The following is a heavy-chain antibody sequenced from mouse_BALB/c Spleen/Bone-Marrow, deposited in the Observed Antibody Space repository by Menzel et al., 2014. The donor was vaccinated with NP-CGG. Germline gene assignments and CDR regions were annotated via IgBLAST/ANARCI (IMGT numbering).Heavy chain of an antibody. CDR1: GFTFTDYY. J-gene: IGHJ4*01. CDR2: IRNKANGYTT. Sequence: EVKLVESGGGLVQPGGSLRLSCATSGFTFTDYYMSWVRQPPGKALEWLGFIRNKANGYTTEYSASVKGQFTISRDNSQSILFLQMNTLGAEDSASYYCERDDYYAMDYWGQGTSVTVSS. V-gene: IGHV7-3*02. CDR3: ERDDYYAMDY.